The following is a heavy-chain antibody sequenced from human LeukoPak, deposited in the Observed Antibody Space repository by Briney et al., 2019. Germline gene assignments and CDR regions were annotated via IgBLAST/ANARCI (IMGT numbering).Heavy chain of an antibody. CDR3: AKDPRVVWNDDYYYYGMDV. D-gene: IGHD1-1*01. J-gene: IGHJ6*04. V-gene: IGHV3-30*18. CDR2: ISYDGSNK. Sequence: PGGSLRLSCAASGFTFSSYGMRWVRQAPGKGLEWVAVISYDGSNKYYADSVKGRFTISRDNSKNTLYLQMNSLRAEDTAVYYCAKDPRVVWNDDYYYYGMDVWGKGTTVTVSS. CDR1: GFTFSSYG.